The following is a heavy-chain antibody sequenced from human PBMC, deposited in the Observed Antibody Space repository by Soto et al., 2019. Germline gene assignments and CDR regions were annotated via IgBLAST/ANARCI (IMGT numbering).Heavy chain of an antibody. V-gene: IGHV6-1*01. J-gene: IGHJ6*02. CDR1: GDSVSSNSAA. D-gene: IGHD2-2*01. Sequence: SQTLSLTCAISGDSVSSNSAAWNWIRQSPSRGLEWLGRTYYRSKWYNDYAVSVKSRITINPDTSKNRFSLQLNSVTAADTAVYYCARVGGPPGHRQYCSSTSCYNYYYGMDVWGQGTTVTVSS. CDR3: ARVGGPPGHRQYCSSTSCYNYYYGMDV. CDR2: TYYRSKWYN.